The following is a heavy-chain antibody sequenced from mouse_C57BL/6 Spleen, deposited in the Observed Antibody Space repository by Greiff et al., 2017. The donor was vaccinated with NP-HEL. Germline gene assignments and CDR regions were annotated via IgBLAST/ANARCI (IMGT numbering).Heavy chain of an antibody. V-gene: IGHV3-6*01. CDR2: ISYDGSN. J-gene: IGHJ1*03. CDR1: GYSITSGYY. CDR3: AREENDDGYPHWYFDV. Sequence: EVKLQESGPGLVKPSQSLSLTCSVTGYSITSGYYWNWIRQFPGNKLEWMGYISYDGSNNYNPSLKNRISITRDTSKNQFFLKLNSVTTEDTATYYCAREENDDGYPHWYFDVWGTGTTVTVSS. D-gene: IGHD2-3*01.